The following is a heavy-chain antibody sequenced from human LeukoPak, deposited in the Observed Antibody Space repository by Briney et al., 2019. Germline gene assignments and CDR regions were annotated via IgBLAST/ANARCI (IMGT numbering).Heavy chain of an antibody. CDR1: GYTFTGFF. Sequence: ASVKVSCKTSGYTFTGFFMRWVRQAPGQGLEWMGWINPNNGDTNSAQKFQGRVTMTRDASIRTAYMELSRLTSDDTAVYYCTRDAPGYSSEFDFWGQGTLVTVSS. J-gene: IGHJ4*02. CDR2: INPNNGDT. V-gene: IGHV1-2*02. D-gene: IGHD6-19*01. CDR3: TRDAPGYSSEFDF.